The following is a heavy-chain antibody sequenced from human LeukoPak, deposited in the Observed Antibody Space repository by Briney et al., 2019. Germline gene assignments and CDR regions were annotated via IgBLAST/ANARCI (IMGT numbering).Heavy chain of an antibody. CDR3: ARVGLLWFGELLSQNFDY. Sequence: QPGGSLRLSCAASGFTFSSYWMSWVRQAPGKGLEWVANIKQDGSEKYYVDSVKGRFTISRDNAENSLYLQMNSLRAEDTAVYYCARVGLLWFGELLSQNFDYWGQGTLVTVSS. CDR2: IKQDGSEK. J-gene: IGHJ4*02. D-gene: IGHD3-10*01. CDR1: GFTFSSYW. V-gene: IGHV3-7*03.